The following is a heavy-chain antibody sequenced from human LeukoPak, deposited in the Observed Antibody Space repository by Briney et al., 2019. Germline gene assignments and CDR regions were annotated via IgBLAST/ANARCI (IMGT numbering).Heavy chain of an antibody. CDR3: ARIRDGYNDAYDL. D-gene: IGHD5-24*01. CDR2: INPSGGST. V-gene: IGHV1-46*01. CDR1: GYTFTSYY. J-gene: IGHJ3*01. Sequence: GASVKVSCKASGYTFTSYYMHWVRQAPGQGLEWMGIINPSGGSTSYAQKFQGRVTLTRDTSTSTVYMELSSLRSEDTAIYYCARIRDGYNDAYDLWGQGTVVTVPS.